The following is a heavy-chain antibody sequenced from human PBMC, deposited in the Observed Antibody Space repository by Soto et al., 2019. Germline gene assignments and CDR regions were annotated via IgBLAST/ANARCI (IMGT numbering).Heavy chain of an antibody. J-gene: IGHJ4*02. V-gene: IGHV3-30*18. CDR2: VSYDAGYK. CDR3: AKVSISKSSAVTFDS. Sequence: QVQLVESGGGMVQPGRSLRLSCTVSGFTFSTYDMHWVRQAPGKGLEWVAVVSYDAGYKNYADSVKGRFTISRDNSKHTLYLQMNGLRPEDTAVYYCAKVSISKSSAVTFDSWGQGTLVTVSS. D-gene: IGHD2-15*01. CDR1: GFTFSTYD.